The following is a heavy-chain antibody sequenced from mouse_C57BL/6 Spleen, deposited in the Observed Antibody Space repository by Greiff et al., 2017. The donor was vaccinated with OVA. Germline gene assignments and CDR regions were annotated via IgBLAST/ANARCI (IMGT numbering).Heavy chain of an antibody. CDR1: GYTFTSYG. V-gene: IGHV1-81*01. CDR2: IYPRSGNT. D-gene: IGHD2-4*01. Sequence: QVQLQQSGAELARPGASVKLSCKASGYTFTSYGISWVKQRTGPGLEWIGEIYPRSGNTYYNQKFKGQATLTADKSSTTAYMELRSLTSEDSAVYYCARLGNDCARPYFDYWGQGTTLTVSS. CDR3: ARLGNDCARPYFDY. J-gene: IGHJ2*01.